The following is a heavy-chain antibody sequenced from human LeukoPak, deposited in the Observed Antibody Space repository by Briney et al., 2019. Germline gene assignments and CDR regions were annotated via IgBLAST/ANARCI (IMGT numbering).Heavy chain of an antibody. CDR1: GFTFSNYW. CDR2: INGDGSGT. J-gene: IGHJ4*02. Sequence: GGSLRLSCAASGFTFSNYWMHWVRQDPGKGLVWVSRINGDGSGTSFADSVKGRFTISRDNSKNTLYLQMNSLRAEDTAVYYCARAGGFLYGDEVGMDYWGQGTLVTVSS. D-gene: IGHD4-17*01. CDR3: ARAGGFLYGDEVGMDY. V-gene: IGHV3-74*01.